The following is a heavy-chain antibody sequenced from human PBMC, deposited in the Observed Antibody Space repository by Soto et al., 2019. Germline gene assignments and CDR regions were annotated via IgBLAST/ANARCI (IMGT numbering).Heavy chain of an antibody. D-gene: IGHD3-3*01. CDR3: ARHTLYYDFWSGYFPSNWFDP. CDR1: GGSISSGCYS. CDR2: IYHSGST. V-gene: IGHV4-30-2*01. J-gene: IGHJ5*02. Sequence: PLETLSLTCAVSGGSISSGCYSWSWIRQPPGKGLEWIGYIYHSGSTYYNPSLKSRVTISVDRSKNQFSLKLSSVTAADTAVYYCARHTLYYDFWSGYFPSNWFDPWGQGTLVTVSS.